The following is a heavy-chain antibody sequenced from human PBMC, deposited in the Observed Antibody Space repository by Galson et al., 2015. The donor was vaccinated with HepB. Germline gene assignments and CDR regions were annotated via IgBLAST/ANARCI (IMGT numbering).Heavy chain of an antibody. CDR1: GFTFSSYS. Sequence: SLRLSCAASGFTFSSYSMNWVRQAPGKGLEWVSSISSSSSYIYYADSVKGRFTISRDNAKNSLYLQMNSLRAEDTAVYYCARDVEMATIMADDAFDIWGQGTMVTVSS. CDR2: ISSSSSYI. V-gene: IGHV3-21*01. J-gene: IGHJ3*02. CDR3: ARDVEMATIMADDAFDI. D-gene: IGHD5-24*01.